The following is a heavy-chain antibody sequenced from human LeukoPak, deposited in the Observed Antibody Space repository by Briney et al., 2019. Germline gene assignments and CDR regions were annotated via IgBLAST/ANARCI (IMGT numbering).Heavy chain of an antibody. CDR2: ISGSGGST. V-gene: IGHV3-23*01. D-gene: IGHD1-26*01. CDR1: GFTFSSYA. Sequence: GGSLRLSCAASGFTFSSYAMSWVRQAPGKGLEWVSAISGSGGSTYYADSVKGRFTISRDNSKNALYLQMNSLRAEDTAVYYCAKDPDSGSNEGCWGQGTLVTVSS. J-gene: IGHJ4*02. CDR3: AKDPDSGSNEGC.